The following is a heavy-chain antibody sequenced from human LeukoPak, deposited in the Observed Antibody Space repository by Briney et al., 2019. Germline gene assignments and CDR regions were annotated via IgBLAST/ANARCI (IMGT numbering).Heavy chain of an antibody. D-gene: IGHD4-17*01. CDR2: VNNRGVT. Sequence: GGSLRLSCVASGFTFTSYTVIWFRQAPGKGLEWVSAVNNRGVTYYPGSVKGRFTTSRDNSKNTLYLQMSSLRVEDTAIYFCAKERQTGDYFTSDSWGQGTLVTVSS. V-gene: IGHV3-23*01. CDR3: AKERQTGDYFTSDS. CDR1: GFTFTSYT. J-gene: IGHJ4*02.